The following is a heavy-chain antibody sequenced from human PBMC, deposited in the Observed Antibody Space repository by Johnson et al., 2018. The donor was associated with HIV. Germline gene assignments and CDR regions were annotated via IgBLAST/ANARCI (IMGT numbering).Heavy chain of an antibody. J-gene: IGHJ3*01. Sequence: QVQLVESGGGWVKPGGSLSLSCAAFGFTFSDSYMNWIRQAPGKGLEWVSYISGSDGAIWYADSVKGRFTVSRDNAKNTLYLQMTSLRAEDTAVYFCAREMVTTVFRAVDLWGQGTMVTVSS. CDR3: AREMVTTVFRAVDL. CDR2: ISGSDGAI. CDR1: GFTFSDSY. D-gene: IGHD1-1*01. V-gene: IGHV3-11*04.